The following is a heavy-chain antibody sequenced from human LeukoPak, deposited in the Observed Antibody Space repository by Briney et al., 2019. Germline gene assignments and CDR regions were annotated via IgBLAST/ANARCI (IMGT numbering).Heavy chain of an antibody. Sequence: SVTVSFTASGGTFSIYAISWVRQAPGQGLEWMGGIIPIFGTANYAQKFQGRVTITADESTSTAYMELSSLRSEDTAVYYCARGYSYGSYFDYWGQGTLVTVSS. V-gene: IGHV1-69*13. CDR2: IIPIFGTA. CDR1: GGTFSIYA. J-gene: IGHJ4*02. CDR3: ARGYSYGSYFDY. D-gene: IGHD5-18*01.